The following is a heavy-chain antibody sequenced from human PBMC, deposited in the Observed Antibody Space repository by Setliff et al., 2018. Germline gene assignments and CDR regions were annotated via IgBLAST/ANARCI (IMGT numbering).Heavy chain of an antibody. CDR2: VYDSGTT. V-gene: IGHV4-39*02. CDR1: GGSISSISYY. Sequence: SETLSLTCTVPGGSISSISYYWGWIRQPPGKGLEWIGTVYDSGTTYYNPSLKSRVTIFVDTSKNQFSLNLNSVTAADTAVYYCARDWEITVVREVTQYYYYMDIWGKGNAVTVSS. D-gene: IGHD3-10*01. CDR3: ARDWEITVVREVTQYYYYMDI. J-gene: IGHJ6*03.